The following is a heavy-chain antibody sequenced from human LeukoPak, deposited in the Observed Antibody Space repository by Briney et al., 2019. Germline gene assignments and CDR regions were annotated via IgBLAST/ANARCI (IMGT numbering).Heavy chain of an antibody. CDR3: ARKGVYVPEEAFDI. Sequence: GGSLRLSCAASGFTFSSYWMHWVRQAPGKGLVWVSRINSDGSSTSYADSVKGRFTISRDNAKNTLYLQMNSLRAEDTAVYYCARKGVYVPEEAFDIWGQGTMVTVSS. CDR2: INSDGSST. D-gene: IGHD5/OR15-5a*01. J-gene: IGHJ3*02. V-gene: IGHV3-74*01. CDR1: GFTFSSYW.